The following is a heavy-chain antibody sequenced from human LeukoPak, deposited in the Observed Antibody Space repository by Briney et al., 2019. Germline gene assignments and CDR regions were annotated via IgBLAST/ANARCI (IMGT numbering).Heavy chain of an antibody. CDR1: GGTFSSYA. Sequence: ASVKVSCKASGGTFSSYAISWVRQAPGQGLEWMGRITPILGIANYAQKFQGRVTITADKSTSTAYMELSSLRSEDTAVYYCARDRSGYSYGPFDYWGQGTLVTVSS. J-gene: IGHJ4*02. V-gene: IGHV1-69*04. D-gene: IGHD5-18*01. CDR2: ITPILGIA. CDR3: ARDRSGYSYGPFDY.